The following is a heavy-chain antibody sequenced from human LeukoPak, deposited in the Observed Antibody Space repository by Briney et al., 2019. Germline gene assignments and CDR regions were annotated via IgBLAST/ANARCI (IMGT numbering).Heavy chain of an antibody. Sequence: GGSLRLSCAASGFTFSSYAMSWVRQAPGKGLEWVSAISGSGGSTYFADSVKGRFTIPRDNSKNTLYLQMSSLRAEDTAVYYCAQGKGSSGYYLTIDFWGQGTLVTVSS. CDR2: ISGSGGST. V-gene: IGHV3-23*01. CDR3: AQGKGSSGYYLTIDF. D-gene: IGHD3-22*01. CDR1: GFTFSSYA. J-gene: IGHJ4*02.